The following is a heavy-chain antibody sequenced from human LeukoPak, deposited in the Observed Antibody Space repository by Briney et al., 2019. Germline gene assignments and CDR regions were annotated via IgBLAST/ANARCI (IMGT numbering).Heavy chain of an antibody. CDR1: GGSISSSNYY. J-gene: IGHJ4*02. V-gene: IGHV4-39*01. Sequence: SETLSLTCAVSGGSISSSNYYWGWIRQPPGKGLEWIGSIYYRGTTYYNPSLQSRVVVFVDTSKIQFSLKLSSVTAADTAVYYCVKTYGSGSPTYYFDSWGQGTLVTVSS. CDR2: IYYRGTT. D-gene: IGHD3-10*01. CDR3: VKTYGSGSPTYYFDS.